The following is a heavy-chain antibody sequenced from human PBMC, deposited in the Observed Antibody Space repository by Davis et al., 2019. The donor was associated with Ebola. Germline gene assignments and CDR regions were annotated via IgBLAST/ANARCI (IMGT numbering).Heavy chain of an antibody. CDR1: GFAFSIHA. CDR3: AKGQVGASLDY. J-gene: IGHJ4*02. D-gene: IGHD1-26*01. V-gene: IGHV3-23*01. CDR2: ISGSGGST. Sequence: GESLKISCEASGFAFSIHAMSWVRQAPGKGLEWVSAISGSGGSTYYADSEKGRFTISRDNSKNTLYLQMNSLRAEDTAVYYCAKGQVGASLDYWGQGTLVTVSS.